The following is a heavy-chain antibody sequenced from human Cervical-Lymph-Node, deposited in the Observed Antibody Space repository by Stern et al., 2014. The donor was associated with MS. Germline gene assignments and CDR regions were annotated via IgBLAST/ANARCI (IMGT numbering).Heavy chain of an antibody. V-gene: IGHV3-21*01. J-gene: IGHJ4*02. D-gene: IGHD6-13*01. CDR3: ARDSSSWYAIDY. Sequence: VQLVQSGGGLVKPGGSLRLSCAASGFTFSSYSMNWVRQAPGKGLEWVSSISSSSSYIYYADSVKGRCTISRDNAKNSLYLQMNSLRAEDTAVYYCARDSSSWYAIDYWGQGTLVTVSS. CDR1: GFTFSSYS. CDR2: ISSSSSYI.